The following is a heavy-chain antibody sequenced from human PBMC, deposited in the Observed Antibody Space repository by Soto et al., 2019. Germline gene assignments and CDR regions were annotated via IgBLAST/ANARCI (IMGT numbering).Heavy chain of an antibody. CDR3: ARDKWNSY. CDR1: GFTFSNYW. D-gene: IGHD1-1*01. CDR2: VKSDGSST. Sequence: GGSLRLSCAASGFTFSNYWMHWVRQGPGKGLVWVARVKSDGSSTSYADSVKGRFTISRDNAKNTLYLQMNSLRVEDTAVYYCARDKWNSYWGQGTLVNVS. J-gene: IGHJ4*02. V-gene: IGHV3-74*01.